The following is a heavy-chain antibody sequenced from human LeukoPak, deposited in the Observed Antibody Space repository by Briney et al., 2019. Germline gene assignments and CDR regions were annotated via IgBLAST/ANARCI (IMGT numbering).Heavy chain of an antibody. J-gene: IGHJ4*02. CDR1: GFTFSSYA. D-gene: IGHD6-13*01. CDR3: ASPGIAAAGS. V-gene: IGHV3-30*04. CDR2: ISYDGSNK. Sequence: PGGSLRLSCAASGFTFSSYAMHWVRQAPGKGLEWVAVISYDGSNKYYADSVKGRFTISRDNSKNTLYLQMDSLRAEDTAVYYCASPGIAAAGSWGQGTLVTVSS.